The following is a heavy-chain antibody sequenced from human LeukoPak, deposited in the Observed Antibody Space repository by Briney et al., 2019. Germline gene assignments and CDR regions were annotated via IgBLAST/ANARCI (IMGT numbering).Heavy chain of an antibody. D-gene: IGHD3-10*01. J-gene: IGHJ5*01. CDR3: ARDFPSRFGEGFDF. V-gene: IGHV3-21*01. CDR1: GFIFSSFS. CDR2: ISSSSTYI. Sequence: PGGSLRLSCAASGFIFSSFSMNWLRQVPGKGLECVPSISSSSTYIFYADSVKGRFSISRDDAKNSLYLQMNSLRAEDTAVYYCARDFPSRFGEGFDFWGQGTLVTVSS.